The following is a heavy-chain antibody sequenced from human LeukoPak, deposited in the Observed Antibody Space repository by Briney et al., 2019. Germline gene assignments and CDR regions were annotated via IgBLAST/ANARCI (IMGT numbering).Heavy chain of an antibody. CDR2: INSDGSST. V-gene: IGHV3-74*01. CDR3: ARAVLNYDILTGYYTNYYGMDV. J-gene: IGHJ6*02. Sequence: GGSLRLSCAASGFTFSSYWMHWVRQAPGKGLVWVSRINSDGSSTSYADSVKGRFTISRDNAKNTLYLQMNSLRAEDTAVYYCARAVLNYDILTGYYTNYYGMDVWGQGTTVTVSS. D-gene: IGHD3-9*01. CDR1: GFTFSSYW.